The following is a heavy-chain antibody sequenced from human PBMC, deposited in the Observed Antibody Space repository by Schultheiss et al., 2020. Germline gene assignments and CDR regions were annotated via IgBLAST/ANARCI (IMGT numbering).Heavy chain of an antibody. Sequence: SETLSLTCTVSGGSISSSNWWSWVRQPPGKGLEWIGYIYYSGSTNYNPSLKSRVTISVDTSKNQFSLKLSSVTAADTAVYYCARGDPYYYDSSGYSHWGQGTLVTVSS. CDR1: GGSISSSNW. D-gene: IGHD3-22*01. CDR3: ARGDPYYYDSSGYSH. V-gene: IGHV4-4*02. CDR2: IYYSGST. J-gene: IGHJ4*02.